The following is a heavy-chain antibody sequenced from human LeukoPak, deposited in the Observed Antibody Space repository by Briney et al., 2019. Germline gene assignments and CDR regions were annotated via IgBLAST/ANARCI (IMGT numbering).Heavy chain of an antibody. CDR2: ISWNSGSI. Sequence: GRSLRLSCAASGFTFDDYAMHWVRQAPGKGLEWVSGISWNSGSIAYADSVKGRFTISRDNAKNSLYLQMNSLRAEGTALYYCAKDIAVGGYNYGYGAIDYWGQGTLVTVSS. CDR3: AKDIAVGGYNYGYGAIDY. D-gene: IGHD5-18*01. CDR1: GFTFDDYA. J-gene: IGHJ4*02. V-gene: IGHV3-9*01.